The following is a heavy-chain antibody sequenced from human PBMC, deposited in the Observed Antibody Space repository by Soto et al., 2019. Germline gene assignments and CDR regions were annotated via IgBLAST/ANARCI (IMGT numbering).Heavy chain of an antibody. Sequence: QLLQSGGGLVQPGGSLTLSCAASGFTFGNTDMSWVRQAPGEGLEWVSTIDGSGGITYYADSVKGRFTISRDNSRNTVYLQMNSLRGDDTALYYCVKNSGWFNTWGQGARVTVSS. J-gene: IGHJ5*02. CDR2: IDGSGGIT. D-gene: IGHD3-10*01. CDR3: VKNSGWFNT. V-gene: IGHV3-23*01. CDR1: GFTFGNTD.